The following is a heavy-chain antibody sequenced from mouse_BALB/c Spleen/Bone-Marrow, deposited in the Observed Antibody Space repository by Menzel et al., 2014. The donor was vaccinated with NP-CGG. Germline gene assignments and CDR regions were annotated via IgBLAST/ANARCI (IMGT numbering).Heavy chain of an antibody. Sequence: VQLVESGAELARPGASVKLSCKASGYTFTDYYINWVRRRTGQGLEWIGELYPGNGNTYYNEKFKGKATLTADKSSSTAYMQLSSLTSEDSAVYFCARGGYYRDDGFAYWGQGTLVTVSA. V-gene: IGHV1-77*01. CDR3: ARGGYYRDDGFAY. D-gene: IGHD2-14*01. J-gene: IGHJ3*01. CDR1: GYTFTDYY. CDR2: LYPGNGNT.